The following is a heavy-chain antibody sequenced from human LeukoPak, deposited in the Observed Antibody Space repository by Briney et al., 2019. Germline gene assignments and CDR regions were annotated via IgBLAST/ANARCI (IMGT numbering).Heavy chain of an antibody. J-gene: IGHJ4*02. D-gene: IGHD4-17*01. CDR1: GGSISSGAYY. CDR3: ASYYGDSGFYFDY. CDR2: IYHSGST. V-gene: IGHV4-39*07. Sequence: SETLSLTCTVSGGSISSGAYYWGWIRQPPGKGLEWIGSIYHSGSTYYNPSLKSRVTIPVDTSKNQFSLKLSSVTAADTAVYYCASYYGDSGFYFDYWGQGTLVTVSS.